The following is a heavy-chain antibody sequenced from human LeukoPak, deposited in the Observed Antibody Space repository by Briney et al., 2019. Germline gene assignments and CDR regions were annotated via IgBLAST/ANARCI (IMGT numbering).Heavy chain of an antibody. J-gene: IGHJ4*02. V-gene: IGHV3-7*05. CDR3: ARVGVVRGWYGAGSVDY. Sequence: PGGSLRLSCAASGFTFSSYEMSWVRQAPGKGLEWVANIKQDGSEKYYVDSVKGRFTISRDNAKNSLYLQMNSLRAEDTAVYYCARVGVVRGWYGAGSVDYWGQGTLVTVSS. CDR1: GFTFSSYE. D-gene: IGHD6-19*01. CDR2: IKQDGSEK.